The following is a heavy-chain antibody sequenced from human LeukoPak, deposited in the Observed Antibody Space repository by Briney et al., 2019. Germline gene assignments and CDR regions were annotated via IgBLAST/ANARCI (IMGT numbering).Heavy chain of an antibody. D-gene: IGHD6-13*01. CDR1: GGSISSSSYY. J-gene: IGHJ4*02. CDR3: ARGGQQLVQSFDY. Sequence: PSETLSLTCTVSGGSISSSSYYWGWIRQPPGKGLEWIGSIYYSGSTYYNPSLKSRVTISVDTSKNQFSLKLSSVTAADTAVYYCARGGQQLVQSFDYWGQGTLVTVSS. CDR2: IYYSGST. V-gene: IGHV4-39*07.